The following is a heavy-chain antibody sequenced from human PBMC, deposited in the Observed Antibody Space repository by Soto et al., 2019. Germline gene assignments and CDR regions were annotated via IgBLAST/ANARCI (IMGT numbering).Heavy chain of an antibody. CDR1: GFTFDDYA. CDR3: AKDHLGEAHFDY. CDR2: ISWNSGSI. Sequence: GGSLRLSCAASGFTFDDYAMHWVRQAPGKGLEWVSGISWNSGSIGYADSVKGRFTISRDNAKNSLYLQMNSLRAEDTALYYCAKDHLGEAHFDYWGQGTLVTVSS. V-gene: IGHV3-9*01. J-gene: IGHJ4*02. D-gene: IGHD3-10*01.